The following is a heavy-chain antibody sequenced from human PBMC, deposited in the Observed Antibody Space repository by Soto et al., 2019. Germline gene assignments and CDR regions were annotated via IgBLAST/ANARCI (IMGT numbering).Heavy chain of an antibody. CDR2: VIPMYASV. CDR3: SSWRSNSGSYCFDY. Sequence: QVQLVQSGAEVKKPGSSVKVSCEASGGTFNTSTINWVRQAPGRGLAWMGQVIPMYASVNYAESLQGRATITADKSTNIAYMEPSSLRSEDTALHFCSSWRSNSGSYCFDYSAQGTLAIVAS. V-gene: IGHV1-69*06. CDR1: GGTFNTST. D-gene: IGHD1-26*01. J-gene: IGHJ4*02.